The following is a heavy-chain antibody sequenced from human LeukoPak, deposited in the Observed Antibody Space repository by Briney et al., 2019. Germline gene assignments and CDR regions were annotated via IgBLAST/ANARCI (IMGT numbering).Heavy chain of an antibody. D-gene: IGHD6-19*01. CDR1: GGSISSYY. J-gene: IGHJ4*02. V-gene: IGHV4-4*07. CDR2: IYTSGST. Sequence: KPSETLSLTCTVSGGSISSYYWSWIRQPAGKGLEWIGRIYTSGSTNYNPSLKSRVTMSVDTSKNQFSLKLSSVTAADTAVYYCARDLRIAVAGTYQRVFDYWGQGTLVTVSS. CDR3: ARDLRIAVAGTYQRVFDY.